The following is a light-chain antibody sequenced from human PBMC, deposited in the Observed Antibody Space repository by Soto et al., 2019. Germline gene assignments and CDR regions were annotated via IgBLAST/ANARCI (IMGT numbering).Light chain of an antibody. V-gene: IGKV1-27*01. CDR3: QKYNSAPRT. CDR1: QGISNY. Sequence: DFQMTQSPSSLSASVGDRVTITCRASQGISNYSAWYQQKPGKVPKLLIYSASTLQSGVPSRFSGSGSGAAFTLTISSLQSVDVATYYCQKYNSAPRTFGGGTKVEIK. J-gene: IGKJ4*01. CDR2: SAS.